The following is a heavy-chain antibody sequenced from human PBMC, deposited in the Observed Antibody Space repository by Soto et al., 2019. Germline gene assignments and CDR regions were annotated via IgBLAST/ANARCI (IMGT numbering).Heavy chain of an antibody. CDR2: IYPGDSDT. Sequence: GESLKICCKGSGYSFTSYWIGWVRQMPGKGLEWMGIIYPGDSDTRYSPSFQGQVTISADKSISTAYLQWSSLKASDTAMYYCARYFSSTPTYYYYYGMDVWGQGTTVTVSS. CDR3: ARYFSSTPTYYYYYGMDV. D-gene: IGHD6-13*01. V-gene: IGHV5-51*01. CDR1: GYSFTSYW. J-gene: IGHJ6*02.